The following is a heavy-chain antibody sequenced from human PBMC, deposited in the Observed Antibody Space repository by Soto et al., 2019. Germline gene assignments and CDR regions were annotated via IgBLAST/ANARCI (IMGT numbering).Heavy chain of an antibody. J-gene: IGHJ4*02. CDR2: INAGSGNT. Sequence: GASVKVSCKASGYTFTSYAMHWVRQAPGQRLEWMGWINAGSGNTKYSQKFQGRVTITRDTSASTAYMELSSLRSEDTAVYYCARVGVAGKVFDYWGQGTLVTVSS. V-gene: IGHV1-3*01. CDR1: GYTFTSYA. D-gene: IGHD6-19*01. CDR3: ARVGVAGKVFDY.